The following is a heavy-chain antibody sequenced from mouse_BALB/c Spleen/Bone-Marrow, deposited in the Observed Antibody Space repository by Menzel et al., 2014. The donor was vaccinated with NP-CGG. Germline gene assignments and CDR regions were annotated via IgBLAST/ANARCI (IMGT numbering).Heavy chain of an antibody. CDR1: GFNIKDTY. CDR3: TGRYGWFAY. CDR2: IDPANGNT. J-gene: IGHJ3*01. D-gene: IGHD2-14*01. Sequence: VQLQQSGAELVKPGASVKLSCTASGFNIKDTYMHWVKRRPEQGLEWTGRIDPANGNTKYDPRFQGKATITADASSNTAYLQLSSLTSEDTAVYYCTGRYGWFAYWGQGTLVTVSA. V-gene: IGHV14-3*02.